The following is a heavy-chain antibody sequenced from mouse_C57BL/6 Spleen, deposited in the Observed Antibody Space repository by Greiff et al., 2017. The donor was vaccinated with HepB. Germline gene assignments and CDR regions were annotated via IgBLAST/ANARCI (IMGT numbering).Heavy chain of an antibody. D-gene: IGHD2-4*01. CDR2: IDPETGGT. V-gene: IGHV1-15*01. CDR3: TDDYDRDYAMDY. CDR1: GYTFTDYE. J-gene: IGHJ4*01. Sequence: VQLQESGAELVRPGASVTLSCNASGYTFTDYEMHWVKQTPVHGLEWIGAIDPETGGTAYNQKFKGKAILTADKSSSTAYMELRSLTSEDSAVYYCTDDYDRDYAMDYWGQGTSVTVSS.